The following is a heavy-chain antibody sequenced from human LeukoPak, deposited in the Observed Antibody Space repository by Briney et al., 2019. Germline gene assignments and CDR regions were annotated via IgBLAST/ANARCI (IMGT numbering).Heavy chain of an antibody. CDR1: GYTFTSYG. Sequence: ASVNVSCKASGYTFTSYGISLVRQSPGQGLEGMGWISAYNGNTNYEQKIQGRVTMTTDTSTSTAYMELRSLRSDDTDVYYCARTLTRSSGFLGYWGQGTLVTVSS. D-gene: IGHD6-19*01. J-gene: IGHJ4*02. CDR3: ARTLTRSSGFLGY. V-gene: IGHV1-18*01. CDR2: ISAYNGNT.